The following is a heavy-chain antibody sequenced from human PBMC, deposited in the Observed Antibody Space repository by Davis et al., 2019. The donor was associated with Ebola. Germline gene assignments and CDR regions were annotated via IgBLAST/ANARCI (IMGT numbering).Heavy chain of an antibody. CDR1: GGSMRSYY. CDR2: IYYSGST. Sequence: MPSETLSLTCTVSGGSMRSYYWSWIRQPPGKGLEWIGYIYYSGSTNYNPSLKSRVTISVDTSKNQFSLKLTSVTAADTAVYYCAREAEDYYGVDVWGQGTTVTVSS. V-gene: IGHV4-59*12. CDR3: AREAEDYYGVDV. J-gene: IGHJ6*02.